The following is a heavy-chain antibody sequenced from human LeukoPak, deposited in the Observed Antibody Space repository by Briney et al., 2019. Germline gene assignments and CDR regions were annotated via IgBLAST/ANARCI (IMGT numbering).Heavy chain of an antibody. D-gene: IGHD5-18*01. Sequence: SQTLSLTCAISGDSVSSNSAAWTWIRQSPSRGLEWLGRRYYRSKWYNDYAVSVKSRITINPDTSKNQFSLQLNSVTPEDTAVYYCARGSYGSIRTLDYWGQGTLVTVSS. V-gene: IGHV6-1*01. CDR1: GDSVSSNSAA. J-gene: IGHJ4*02. CDR2: RYYRSKWYN. CDR3: ARGSYGSIRTLDY.